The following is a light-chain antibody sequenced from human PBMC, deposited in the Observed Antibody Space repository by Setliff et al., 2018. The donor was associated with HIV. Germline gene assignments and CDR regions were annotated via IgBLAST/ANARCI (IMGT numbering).Light chain of an antibody. V-gene: IGLV2-23*02. CDR1: SGDVGAYNY. CDR3: CSYAGHDIYV. CDR2: EVS. Sequence: QSALAQSASVSGTPGQSITISCTGTSGDVGAYNYVSWYQQHPGKAPKLMIYEVSKRPSGVSNRFSGSKSGNTASLTISGLQAEDEADYYCCSYAGHDIYVFGIGTKVTVL. J-gene: IGLJ1*01.